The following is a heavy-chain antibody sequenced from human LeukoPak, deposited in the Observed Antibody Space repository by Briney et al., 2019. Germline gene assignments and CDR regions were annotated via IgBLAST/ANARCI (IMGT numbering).Heavy chain of an antibody. J-gene: IGHJ4*02. CDR3: ARDLDFWSGYQDY. CDR1: GFTFSSYN. V-gene: IGHV3-21*01. D-gene: IGHD3-3*01. Sequence: PGGSLRLSCAASGFTFSSYNLNWVRQAPGKGLEWVSSMTSNNHAYYADSVKGRFTISRDNAKTSLYLQMSSLRAEDTAVYYCARDLDFWSGYQDYWGQGTLVTVSS. CDR2: MTSNNHA.